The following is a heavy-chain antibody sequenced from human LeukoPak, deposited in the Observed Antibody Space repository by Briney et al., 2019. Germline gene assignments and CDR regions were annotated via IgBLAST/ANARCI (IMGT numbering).Heavy chain of an antibody. V-gene: IGHV4-34*01. D-gene: IGHD4-23*01. CDR1: GGSFSDHS. J-gene: IGHJ6*03. Sequence: SETLSLTCGIYGGSFSDHSWNWIRQPPGEGLEWIGDIHHSGTTEYNPSLKSRVTISADRSKNQFSLNLTSVTAADTAVYYCARWGVVTQRGVHYHYSMDVWDNGTTVTVSS. CDR2: IHHSGTT. CDR3: ARWGVVTQRGVHYHYSMDV.